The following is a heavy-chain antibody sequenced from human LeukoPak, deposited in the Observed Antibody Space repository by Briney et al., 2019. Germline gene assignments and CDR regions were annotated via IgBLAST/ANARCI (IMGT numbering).Heavy chain of an antibody. CDR1: GFTFSSYA. Sequence: GGSLRLSCAASGFTFSSYAVSWVRQAPGKGLEWVSAISARGDSTYYADSVEGRFTISRDNSKNTLYLQMNSLRAEDTALHYCARGAYGDYDYWGQGTLVTVSS. J-gene: IGHJ4*02. D-gene: IGHD4-17*01. CDR2: ISARGDST. CDR3: ARGAYGDYDY. V-gene: IGHV3-23*01.